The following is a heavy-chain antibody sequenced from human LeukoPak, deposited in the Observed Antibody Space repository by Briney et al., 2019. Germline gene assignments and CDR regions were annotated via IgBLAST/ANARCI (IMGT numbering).Heavy chain of an antibody. CDR2: ISGSGGST. Sequence: PGGSLRLSCAASGFTFSSYAMSWVRQAPGKGLEWVSAISGSGGSTYYADSVKGRFTISRDNAKNSLYLQMNSLRAEDTAVYYCARDGNWNFYFDYWGQGTLVTVSS. CDR1: GFTFSSYA. D-gene: IGHD1-7*01. CDR3: ARDGNWNFYFDY. J-gene: IGHJ4*02. V-gene: IGHV3-23*01.